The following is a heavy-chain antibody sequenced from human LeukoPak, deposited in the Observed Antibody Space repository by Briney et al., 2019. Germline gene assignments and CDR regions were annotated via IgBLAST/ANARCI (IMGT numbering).Heavy chain of an antibody. J-gene: IGHJ4*02. D-gene: IGHD3-22*01. CDR1: GFTFRNSW. CDR2: ISADGSDT. Sequence: GGSLRLSCAASGFTFRNSWMHWLRRAPGKGLVWVSRISADGSDTIYADSVQGRFTISRDNAKNTLFLQMNSLRAEDTAVYYCARESGSSGYYYFDYWGQGTLVTVSS. V-gene: IGHV3-74*01. CDR3: ARESGSSGYYYFDY.